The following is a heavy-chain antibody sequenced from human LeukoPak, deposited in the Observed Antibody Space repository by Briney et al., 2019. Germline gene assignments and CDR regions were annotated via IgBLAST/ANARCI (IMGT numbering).Heavy chain of an antibody. D-gene: IGHD5-18*01. CDR2: IYYSGST. Sequence: SETLSLTCTVSGGSISNSIYYWGWIRQPPGKGLEWIGSIYYSGSTYYNPSLKSRVTISADTSKNQFSLKLSSVTAADTAVYYCARPDQRGYTYGYSAFDIWGQGTMVTVSS. CDR3: ARPDQRGYTYGYSAFDI. J-gene: IGHJ3*02. V-gene: IGHV4-39*01. CDR1: GGSISNSIYY.